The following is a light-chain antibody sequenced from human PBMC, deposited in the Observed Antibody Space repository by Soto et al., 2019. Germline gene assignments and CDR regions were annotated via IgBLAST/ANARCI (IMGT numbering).Light chain of an antibody. J-gene: IGKJ1*01. CDR1: QSFSSY. CDR2: DAS. Sequence: EIVLTQSPATLSLSPGERATLSCGASQSFSSYLAWYQQKPGLAPRLLIYDASSRATGIPDRFSGSGSGTDFTLTISRLEPEDFAVYYCQQYNNWPPWTFGQGTKVEIK. V-gene: IGKV3D-20*01. CDR3: QQYNNWPPWT.